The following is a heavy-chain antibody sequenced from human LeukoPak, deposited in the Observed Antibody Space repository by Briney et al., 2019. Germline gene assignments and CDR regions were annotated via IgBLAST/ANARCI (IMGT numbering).Heavy chain of an antibody. CDR2: ISGSGGST. CDR1: GFTVSSNY. V-gene: IGHV3-23*01. J-gene: IGHJ4*02. Sequence: GGSLRLSCAASGFTVSSNYMSWVRQAPGKGLEWVSGISGSGGSTYYADSVKGRFTISRDNSKNTLYLQMNSLRAEDTAVYYCAKDRRVDIVATIEYWGQGTLVTVSS. D-gene: IGHD5-12*01. CDR3: AKDRRVDIVATIEY.